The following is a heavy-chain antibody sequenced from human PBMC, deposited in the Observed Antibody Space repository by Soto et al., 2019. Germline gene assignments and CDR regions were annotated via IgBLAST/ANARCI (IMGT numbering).Heavy chain of an antibody. J-gene: IGHJ6*02. CDR1: GYTFTSYD. V-gene: IGHV1-8*01. CDR3: ARPYGITMVRGVCSPWPRYYYYGMDF. D-gene: IGHD3-10*01. CDR2: MNPNSGNT. Sequence: ASVKVSCKASGYTFTSYDINWVRQATGQGLEWMGWMNPNSGNTGYAQKFQGRVTMTRNTSISTAYMELSSLRSEDTAVYYCARPYGITMVRGVCSPWPRYYYYGMDFWGQGTTVTVSS.